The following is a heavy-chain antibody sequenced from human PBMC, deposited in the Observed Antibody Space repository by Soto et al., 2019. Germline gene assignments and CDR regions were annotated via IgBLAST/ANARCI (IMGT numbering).Heavy chain of an antibody. D-gene: IGHD5-12*01. CDR3: ARDNMATFDYHYYGMDV. CDR1: GGSVSGGAYQ. CDR2: VHFSGGT. Sequence: QVQLQESGPGLARPSETLSLTCSVSGGSVSGGAYQWTWIRQPPGKGLEWIGYVHFSGGTNYNLSLESRVTISIDTSRDQFSLELTSLTAADTAVYFCARDNMATFDYHYYGMDVWGQGTTVTVSS. V-gene: IGHV4-61*08. J-gene: IGHJ6*02.